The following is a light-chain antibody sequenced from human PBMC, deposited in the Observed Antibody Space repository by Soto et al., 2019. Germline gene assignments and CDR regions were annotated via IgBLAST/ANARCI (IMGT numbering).Light chain of an antibody. Sequence: MTQSPSTLSGSVGDRVTITCRASQTISSWLAWYQQKPGKAPKLLIYKASTLKSGVPSRFSGSGSGTEFTLTISRLEPEDFEVYYCQQYGSSLLTFGGGTKVDIK. V-gene: IGKV1-5*03. CDR2: KAS. CDR3: QQYGSSLLT. CDR1: QTISSW. J-gene: IGKJ4*01.